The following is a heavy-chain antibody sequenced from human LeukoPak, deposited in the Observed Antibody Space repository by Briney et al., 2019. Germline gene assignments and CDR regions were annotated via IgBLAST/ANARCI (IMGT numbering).Heavy chain of an antibody. CDR2: IYYSGSP. Sequence: SETLSLTCTVSGASVNSFYWNWIRQPPGKGLEWIGYIYYSGSPNYNPSLKSRVTMSIDTSKNQFSLKLNSVTAADTAVYFCARGRDLGQDYWGRGTLVTVSS. CDR3: ARGRDLGQDY. D-gene: IGHD3-16*01. V-gene: IGHV4-59*02. J-gene: IGHJ4*02. CDR1: GASVNSFY.